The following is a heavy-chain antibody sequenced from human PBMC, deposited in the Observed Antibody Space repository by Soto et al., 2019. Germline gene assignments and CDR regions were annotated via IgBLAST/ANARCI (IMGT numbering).Heavy chain of an antibody. Sequence: SVKVSCKASGGTFSSYAISWVREAPGQGLEWMGGIIPIFGTANYAQKFQGRGTITADESTSTAHLELSSLRSEDTAVYYCARVPWIQRPGAFDIWGQGTMVTV. CDR1: GGTFSSYA. CDR2: IIPIFGTA. CDR3: ARVPWIQRPGAFDI. V-gene: IGHV1-69*13. J-gene: IGHJ3*02. D-gene: IGHD5-18*01.